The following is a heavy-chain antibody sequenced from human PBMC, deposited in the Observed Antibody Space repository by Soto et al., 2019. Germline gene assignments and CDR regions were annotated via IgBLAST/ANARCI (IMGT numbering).Heavy chain of an antibody. V-gene: IGHV3-48*02. J-gene: IGHJ5*02. D-gene: IGHD7-27*01. Sequence: WGSLRLSCASSVFPFSSNSVTWVRQAPGKGLEWVSYITGSGTTTRYADSVKGRFTLSRDNAKNSLFLDMNSLRDEDTAVYYCARDLNWGFDHWGRGTMVTVSS. CDR3: ARDLNWGFDH. CDR1: VFPFSSNS. CDR2: ITGSGTTT.